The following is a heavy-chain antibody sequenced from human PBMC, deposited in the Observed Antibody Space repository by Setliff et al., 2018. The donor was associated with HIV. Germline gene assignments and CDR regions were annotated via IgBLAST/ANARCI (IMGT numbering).Heavy chain of an antibody. CDR3: ARDLAYCSGGSCYRPLIYYFYYIDV. D-gene: IGHD2-15*01. Sequence: ASVKVSCKASGYTFTAYYIHWVRQAPGHELQLMGRIEPSSGGTNYIQKFQGRVTMTSDASLSTAYMELSGLTSDDTATYYCARDLAYCSGGSCYRPLIYYFYYIDVWGKGTTVTVSS. J-gene: IGHJ6*03. CDR2: IEPSSGGT. V-gene: IGHV1-2*06. CDR1: GYTFTAYY.